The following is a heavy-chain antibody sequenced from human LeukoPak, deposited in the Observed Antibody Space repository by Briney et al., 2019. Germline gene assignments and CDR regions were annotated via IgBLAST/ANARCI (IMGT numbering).Heavy chain of an antibody. Sequence: SVKVSCKASGGTFSSYAISWVRQAPGQGLEWMGRIIPILGIANYAQKFQGRVTITADKSTSTAYMELSSLRSEDTAVYYCARDSFGDYGSGYYGMDVWGQGTTVTVSS. CDR1: GGTFSSYA. D-gene: IGHD3-10*01. V-gene: IGHV1-69*04. CDR2: IIPILGIA. J-gene: IGHJ6*02. CDR3: ARDSFGDYGSGYYGMDV.